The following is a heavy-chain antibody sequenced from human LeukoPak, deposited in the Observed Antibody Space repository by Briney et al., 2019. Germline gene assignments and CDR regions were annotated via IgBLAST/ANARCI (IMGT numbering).Heavy chain of an antibody. CDR2: INPSGGST. CDR1: GYTFTSYY. Sequence: ASVKVSCKASGYTFTSYYMHWVRQAPGQGLEWMGIINPSGGSTSYAQKFQGRVTMTRDTSISTAYMELSRLRSDDTAVYYCARDNGVAAAGTGDYWGQGTLVTVSS. J-gene: IGHJ4*02. CDR3: ARDNGVAAAGTGDY. D-gene: IGHD6-13*01. V-gene: IGHV1-46*01.